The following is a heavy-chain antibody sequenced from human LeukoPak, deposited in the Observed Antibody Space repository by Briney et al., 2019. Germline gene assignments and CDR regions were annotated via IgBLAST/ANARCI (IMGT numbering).Heavy chain of an antibody. CDR1: GFIFSSYS. J-gene: IGHJ5*02. CDR3: ARAPATQINWFDP. CDR2: ISSSSSYI. V-gene: IGHV3-21*01. Sequence: GGSLRLSCAASGFIFSSYSMNWVRQAPGKGLEWVSSISSSSSYIYYADSVKGRFTISRDNAKNSLYLQMNSLRAEDTAVYYCARAPATQINWFDPWGQGTLVTVSS.